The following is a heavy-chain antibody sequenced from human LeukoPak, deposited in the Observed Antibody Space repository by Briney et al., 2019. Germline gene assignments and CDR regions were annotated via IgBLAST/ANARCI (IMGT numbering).Heavy chain of an antibody. CDR1: GFTFSSNW. J-gene: IGHJ4*02. CDR2: IKQDGSEK. D-gene: IGHD4-17*01. V-gene: IGHV3-7*01. CDR3: ARVSYGAFDY. Sequence: GGSLRLSCATSGFTFSSNWMSWVRQGPGKGLEWVANIKQDGSEKYYVDSVKGRFIVSRDNAKNSLFLQMNSLRAEDTGVYYCARVSYGAFDYWGQGTLVTVSS.